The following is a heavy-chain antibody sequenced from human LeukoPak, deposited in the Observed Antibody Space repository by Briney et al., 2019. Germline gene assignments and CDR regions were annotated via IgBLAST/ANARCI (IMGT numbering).Heavy chain of an antibody. D-gene: IGHD3-22*01. J-gene: IGHJ4*02. Sequence: GASVKVSCKASGYTFTSYGISWVRQAPGQGLEWMGWISAYNGNTNYAQKLQGRVTITRDTSASTAYMELSSLRSEDMAVYYCARDSSINYYDSSGYHHRFSFFDYWGQGTLVTVSS. CDR2: ISAYNGNT. CDR3: ARDSSINYYDSSGYHHRFSFFDY. CDR1: GYTFTSYG. V-gene: IGHV1-18*03.